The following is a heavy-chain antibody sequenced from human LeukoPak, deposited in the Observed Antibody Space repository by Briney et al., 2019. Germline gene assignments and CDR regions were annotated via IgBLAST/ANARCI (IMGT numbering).Heavy chain of an antibody. V-gene: IGHV4-59*12. J-gene: IGHJ4*02. D-gene: IGHD1-14*01. CDR3: ARDRQPGGFDY. CDR2: IYYSGST. CDR1: GGSISSYY. Sequence: SETLSLTCTVSGGSISSYYWSWIRQPPGKGLEWIGYIYYSGSTNYNPSLKSRVTISVDRSKNQFSLKLSSVTAADTAVYYCARDRQPGGFDYWGQGTLVTVSS.